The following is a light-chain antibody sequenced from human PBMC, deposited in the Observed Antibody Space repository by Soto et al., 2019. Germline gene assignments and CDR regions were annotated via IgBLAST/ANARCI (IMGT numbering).Light chain of an antibody. CDR1: QSVSSN. CDR3: QKYNNWPPLT. J-gene: IGKJ4*01. V-gene: IGKV3-15*01. CDR2: GAS. Sequence: EIVMTQSPATLSVSPGERATLSCRASQSVSSNLAWYQQKPGQAPRLLIYGASTRATGIPARFSGSGSGTEFTLTLRRLQSEDFAVYYCQKYNNWPPLTFGGGTKVEIK.